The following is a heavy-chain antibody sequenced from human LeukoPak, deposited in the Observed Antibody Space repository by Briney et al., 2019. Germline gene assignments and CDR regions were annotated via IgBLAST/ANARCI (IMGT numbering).Heavy chain of an antibody. CDR1: GGSISSGSYY. CDR2: IYTSGST. J-gene: IGHJ3*02. V-gene: IGHV4-61*02. D-gene: IGHD3-3*01. CDR3: ARGTTIFGVVSAFDI. Sequence: SQTLSLTCTVSGGSISSGSYYWSWIRQPAGKGLEWIGRIYTSGSTNYNPSLKSRVTISVDTSKNQFSLKLSSVTAADTAVYYRARGTTIFGVVSAFDIWGQGTMVTVSS.